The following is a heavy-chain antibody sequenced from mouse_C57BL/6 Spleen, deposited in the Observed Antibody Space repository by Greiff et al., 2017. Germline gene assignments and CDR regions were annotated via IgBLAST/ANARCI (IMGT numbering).Heavy chain of an antibody. CDR3: ARDYYGSSYFDY. J-gene: IGHJ2*01. CDR1: GFTFSSYA. V-gene: IGHV5-4*01. Sequence: EVKLVESGGGLVKPGGSLKLSCAASGFTFSSYAMSWVRQTPEKRLEWVATISDGGSYTYCPDNVKGRFTISRDNAKNNLYLQMSHLKSEDTAMYYCARDYYGSSYFDYWGQGTTLTVSS. D-gene: IGHD1-1*01. CDR2: ISDGGSYT.